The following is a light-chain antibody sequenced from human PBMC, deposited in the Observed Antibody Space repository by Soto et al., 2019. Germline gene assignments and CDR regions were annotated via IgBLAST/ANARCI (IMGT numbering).Light chain of an antibody. CDR1: QDIRND. CDR2: AAS. V-gene: IGKV1-6*01. CDR3: LQDFNYPWT. J-gene: IGKJ1*01. Sequence: AIPMTQSPSSLSASVGDRVTITCRASQDIRNDLGWYQQKPGKTPKLLIFAASSLQSGVPSRFSGSGSGTDFTLIISSLQPEDFATYYCLQDFNYPWTFGQGTKVEIE.